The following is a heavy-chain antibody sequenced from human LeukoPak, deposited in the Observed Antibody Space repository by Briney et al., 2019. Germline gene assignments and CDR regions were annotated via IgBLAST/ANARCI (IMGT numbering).Heavy chain of an antibody. J-gene: IGHJ6*02. D-gene: IGHD2-2*01. CDR1: GGTFSSYA. V-gene: IGHV1-69*04. Sequence: SVKVSCKASGGTFSSYAISWVRQAPGQGLEWMGRIIPIFGIANYAQKFQGRVTITADKSTSTAYMELSSLRSEDTAVYYCARTDIVVVPAATGDYYYGMDVWGQGTTVTVSS. CDR2: IIPIFGIA. CDR3: ARTDIVVVPAATGDYYYGMDV.